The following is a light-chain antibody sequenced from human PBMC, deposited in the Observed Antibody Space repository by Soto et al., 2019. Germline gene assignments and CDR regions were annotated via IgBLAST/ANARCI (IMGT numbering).Light chain of an antibody. J-gene: IGKJ2*01. V-gene: IGKV3-20*01. CDR3: QQYGSPPHT. CDR1: QSVYNSY. CDR2: AAS. Sequence: EIVLTQSPGTLSLSPGERATLSCRASQSVYNSYLAWYQQKPGQTPRLLINAASNRATGVPDRFSGSGSGTDITLTISRLEPEDFAVYYGQQYGSPPHTFGQGTKVEI.